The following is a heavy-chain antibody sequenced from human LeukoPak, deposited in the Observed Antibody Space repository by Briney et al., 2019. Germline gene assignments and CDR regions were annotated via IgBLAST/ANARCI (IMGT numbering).Heavy chain of an antibody. CDR2: IHSGGET. CDR3: GRAGVYSASSGYGPDR. Sequence: GGSLRLSCAASGFSVSNNYMSWVRQAPGKGLEWVSVIHSGGETYYTDSVKGRFTISRDNSKNTLYLQMNSLRAEDTAVYYCGRAGVYSASSGYGPDRWGQGTLVTVTS. CDR1: GFSVSNNY. D-gene: IGHD3-22*01. J-gene: IGHJ5*02. V-gene: IGHV3-53*01.